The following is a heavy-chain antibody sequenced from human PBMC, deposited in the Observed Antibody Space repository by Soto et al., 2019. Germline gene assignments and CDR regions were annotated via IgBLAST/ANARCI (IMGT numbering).Heavy chain of an antibody. CDR3: AKDSHYDFWRGYGIYYDDYGMDV. V-gene: IGHV3-30*18. CDR2: ISYDGSNK. D-gene: IGHD3-3*01. J-gene: IGHJ6*02. CDR1: GFTFSSYG. Sequence: PGGSLRLSCAASGFTFSSYGMHWVRQAPGKGLEWVAVISYDGSNKYYADSVKGRFTISRDNSKNTLYLQMNSLRAEDTAVYYCAKDSHYDFWRGYGIYYDDYGMDVWGQGTTVTVSS.